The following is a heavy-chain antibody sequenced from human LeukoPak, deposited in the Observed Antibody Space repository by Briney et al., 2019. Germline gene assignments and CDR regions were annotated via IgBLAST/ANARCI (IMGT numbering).Heavy chain of an antibody. CDR1: GYTFTNNY. CDR3: ARDQEGFDY. J-gene: IGHJ4*02. V-gene: IGHV1-46*01. CDR2: IYPRDGST. Sequence: ASVKVSCKASGYTFTNNYLHWVRQAPGQGLEWMGMIYPRDGSTSYAQNFQGRVTVTRDTSTTTVHMELRGLRSEDTAVYYCARDQEGFDYWGQGTVVTASS.